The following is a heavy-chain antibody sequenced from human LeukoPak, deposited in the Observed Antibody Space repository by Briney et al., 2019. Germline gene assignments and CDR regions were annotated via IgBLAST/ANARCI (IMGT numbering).Heavy chain of an antibody. CDR1: GFTFTSYA. J-gene: IGHJ6*03. D-gene: IGHD3-3*01. CDR3: AKGPYYDFWSGYPVIYYYYMDV. CDR2: IRYDGSNK. Sequence: GGSLRLSCAASGFTFTSYAMTWVRQAPGKGLEWVAFIRYDGSNKYYADSVKGRFTISRDNSKNTLYLQMNSLRAEDTAVYYCAKGPYYDFWSGYPVIYYYYMDVWGKGTTVTVSS. V-gene: IGHV3-30*02.